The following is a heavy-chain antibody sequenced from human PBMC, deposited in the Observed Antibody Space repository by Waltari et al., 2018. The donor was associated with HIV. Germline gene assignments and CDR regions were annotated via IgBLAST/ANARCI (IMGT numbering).Heavy chain of an antibody. CDR1: GGSISSGSYY. V-gene: IGHV4-61*02. CDR3: ARAYYDFWSGTGSSGNWFDP. CDR2: IYTSGST. D-gene: IGHD3-3*01. J-gene: IGHJ5*02. Sequence: QVQLQESGPGLVKPSQTLSLTCTVSGGSISSGSYYWSWIRQPAGKGLELIGRIYTSGSTNYNPSLESRVTISVDTSRNQFSLKLRSVTAADTAVYYCARAYYDFWSGTGSSGNWFDPWGQGTLVTV.